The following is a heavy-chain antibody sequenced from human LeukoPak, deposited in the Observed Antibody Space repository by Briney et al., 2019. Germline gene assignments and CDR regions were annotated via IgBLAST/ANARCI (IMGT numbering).Heavy chain of an antibody. J-gene: IGHJ4*02. Sequence: ASVKVSCKASGYTFTSYGISWVRQAPGQGLEWMGWISAYSGNTNYAQKFQGRVTMTTDTSTSTAYMELSSLRSEDTAVYYCARGEVPPHYFDYWGQGTLVTVSS. CDR2: ISAYSGNT. V-gene: IGHV1-18*01. CDR3: ARGEVPPHYFDY. CDR1: GYTFTSYG.